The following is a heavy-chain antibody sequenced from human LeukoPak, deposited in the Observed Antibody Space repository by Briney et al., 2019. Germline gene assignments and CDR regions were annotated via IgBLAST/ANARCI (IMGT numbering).Heavy chain of an antibody. CDR2: IYYSGST. CDR3: ARFAYDTYYYDSSGSH. D-gene: IGHD3-22*01. V-gene: IGHV4-59*12. CDR1: GGSISSYY. Sequence: PSETLSLTCTVSGGSISSYYWSWIRQPPGKGLEWIGYIYYSGSTNYNPSLKSRVTISVDTSKNQFSLKLSSVTAADTAVYYCARFAYDTYYYDSSGSHWGQGTLVTVSS. J-gene: IGHJ4*02.